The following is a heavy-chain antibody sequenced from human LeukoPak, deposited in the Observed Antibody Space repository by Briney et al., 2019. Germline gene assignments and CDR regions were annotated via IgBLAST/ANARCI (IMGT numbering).Heavy chain of an antibody. CDR3: ARGKYCGVDCYSGFDY. Sequence: GGSLRLSCAASGFTFSTYAMHWVRQAPGKGLEWVAVISYDGSNKYYADSVKGRFTISRDNSKNSLYLQINSLRAEDTAVYYCARGKYCGVDCYSGFDYWGQGTLATVSS. CDR1: GFTFSTYA. J-gene: IGHJ4*02. D-gene: IGHD2-21*02. CDR2: ISYDGSNK. V-gene: IGHV3-30*03.